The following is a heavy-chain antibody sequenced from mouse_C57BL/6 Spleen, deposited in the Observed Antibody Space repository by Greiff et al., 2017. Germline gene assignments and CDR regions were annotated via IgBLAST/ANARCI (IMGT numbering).Heavy chain of an antibody. V-gene: IGHV2-6-1*01. J-gene: IGHJ2*01. CDR3: ARHGSPYDYDGGAYFDY. Sequence: QVQLKESGPGLVAPSQSLSITCTVSGFSLTSYGVHWVRQPPGKGLEWLVVIWSDGSTTYNSALKSRLSISKDNSKSQVFLKMNSLQTDDTAMYYCARHGSPYDYDGGAYFDYWGQGTTLTVSS. CDR1: GFSLTSYG. CDR2: IWSDGST. D-gene: IGHD2-4*01.